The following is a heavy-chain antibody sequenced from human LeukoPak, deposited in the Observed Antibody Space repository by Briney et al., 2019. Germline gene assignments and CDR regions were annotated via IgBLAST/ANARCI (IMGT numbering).Heavy chain of an antibody. CDR1: GGSISSSNW. CDR2: IYHSGST. CDR3: AKDQQLPRGYFDY. D-gene: IGHD6-13*01. V-gene: IGHV4-4*02. Sequence: SGTLSLTCAVSGGSISSSNWWSWVRQPPGKGLEWIGEIYHSGSTNYKPSLKSRVTISVDKSNNQFSLKLSSVTAADTAVYYCAKDQQLPRGYFDYWGQGTLVTVSS. J-gene: IGHJ4*02.